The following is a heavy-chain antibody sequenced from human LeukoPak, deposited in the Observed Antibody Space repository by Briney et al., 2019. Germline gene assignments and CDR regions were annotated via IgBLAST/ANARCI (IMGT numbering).Heavy chain of an antibody. CDR1: GFILNNYD. Sequence: PGGSLRLSCAASGFILNNYDMHWVRQPTGKGLEWLSFIGPAGDTYYSDSVKGRFTISRDSAKNFLYLQMNSLRAEDTAVYYRARGSNRWYDWDYWGQGTLVTVSS. V-gene: IGHV3-13*01. CDR2: IGPAGDT. CDR3: ARGSNRWYDWDY. D-gene: IGHD2-15*01. J-gene: IGHJ4*02.